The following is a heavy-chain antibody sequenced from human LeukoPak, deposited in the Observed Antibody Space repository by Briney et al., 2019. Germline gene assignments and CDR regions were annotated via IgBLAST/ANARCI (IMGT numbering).Heavy chain of an antibody. V-gene: IGHV3-23*01. Sequence: GSLGLSCAASGFTFSSYDMSWVRRAPGKGLEWVSAISGSGGSTYYADSVKGRFTISRDNSKNTLFLHMNSLRAEDTAVYYCAKDVSSGTYFDYWGQGTLVTVSS. D-gene: IGHD1-26*01. J-gene: IGHJ4*02. CDR2: ISGSGGST. CDR3: AKDVSSGTYFDY. CDR1: GFTFSSYD.